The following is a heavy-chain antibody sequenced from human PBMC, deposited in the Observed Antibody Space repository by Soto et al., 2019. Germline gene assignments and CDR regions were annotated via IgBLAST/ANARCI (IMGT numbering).Heavy chain of an antibody. Sequence: QVQLVQSGAEEKKPGASVKVSCKASGYTFTGYGMHWVRQAPGQRLEWMGWINAGNGNTKYSQKFQGRVTITRDTSASTADMELSSLRSEDSAVYYCARAVAVPADFDYWGQGTLVTVSS. J-gene: IGHJ4*02. CDR3: ARAVAVPADFDY. CDR2: INAGNGNT. CDR1: GYTFTGYG. D-gene: IGHD6-19*01. V-gene: IGHV1-3*05.